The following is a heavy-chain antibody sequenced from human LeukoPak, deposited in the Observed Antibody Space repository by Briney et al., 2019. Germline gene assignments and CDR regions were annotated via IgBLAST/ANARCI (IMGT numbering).Heavy chain of an antibody. V-gene: IGHV6-1*01. CDR2: TYYTSKWTG. J-gene: IGHJ5*02. Sequence: SQTLSLTYAISGDSVSSGSSSWHWLRQSPSRGLEWLGRTYYTSKWTGDSALSVRSRIAITPDTSNNQFTLLLNSVTGDDTAVYYCVRRAKGNSYFDPWGQGTLVVVSS. CDR1: GDSVSSGSSS. CDR3: VRRAKGNSYFDP. D-gene: IGHD4-23*01.